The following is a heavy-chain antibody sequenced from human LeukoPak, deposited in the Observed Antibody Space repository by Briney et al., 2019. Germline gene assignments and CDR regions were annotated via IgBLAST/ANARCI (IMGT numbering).Heavy chain of an antibody. D-gene: IGHD1-1*01. V-gene: IGHV3-21*01. J-gene: IGHJ4*02. CDR2: ISSSSSYI. CDR1: GFTFSSYS. Sequence: GGSLRLSCAASGFTFSSYSMNWVRQAPGKGLEWVSSISSSSSYIYYADSVKGRFTISRDSAKNSLYLQMNSLRAEDTAIYYCVKDRINNNWFFLGDYWGQGTLVTVSS. CDR3: VKDRINNNWFFLGDY.